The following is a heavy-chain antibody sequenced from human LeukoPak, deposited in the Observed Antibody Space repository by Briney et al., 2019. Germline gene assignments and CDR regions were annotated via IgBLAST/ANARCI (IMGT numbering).Heavy chain of an antibody. CDR3: AREGRKSRGVDIIRKKETGYYYYMDV. CDR1: GFTFSSYS. V-gene: IGHV3-48*01. CDR2: ISSLSGTI. D-gene: IGHD3-10*01. J-gene: IGHJ6*03. Sequence: GGSLRLSCAASGFTFSSYSMNWVRQAPGEGLEWVSYISSLSGTIYYADSVKGRFTISRDNAKNSLYLQMDSLRAEDTAVYYCAREGRKSRGVDIIRKKETGYYYYMDVWGKGTTVTVSS.